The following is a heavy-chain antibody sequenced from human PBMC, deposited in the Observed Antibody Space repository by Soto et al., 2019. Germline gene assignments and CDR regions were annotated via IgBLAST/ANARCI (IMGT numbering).Heavy chain of an antibody. CDR3: ARDPIPYCSGGSCYSSSWFDP. Sequence: ASVKVSCKASGYTFTSYYMHWVRQPPGQGLEWMGIINPSGGSTSCAQKFQGRVTMTRDTSTSTVYMELSSLRSEDTAVYYCARDPIPYCSGGSCYSSSWFDPWGQGTLVTGS. CDR1: GYTFTSYY. D-gene: IGHD2-15*01. V-gene: IGHV1-46*01. CDR2: INPSGGST. J-gene: IGHJ5*02.